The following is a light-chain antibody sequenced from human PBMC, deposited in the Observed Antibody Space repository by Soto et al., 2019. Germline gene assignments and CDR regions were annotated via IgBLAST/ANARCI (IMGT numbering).Light chain of an antibody. CDR1: QGINSW. CDR2: AAS. J-gene: IGKJ2*01. CDR3: QQYGGPYT. Sequence: DIQMTQSPSSVSASVGDRVTMTCRASQGINSWLAWYQQKPGKAPKLLIYAASNLQSGVPSRFSGSGSGTDFTLTISSLQPEDFAVYYCQQYGGPYTFGQGTKLEIK. V-gene: IGKV1-12*01.